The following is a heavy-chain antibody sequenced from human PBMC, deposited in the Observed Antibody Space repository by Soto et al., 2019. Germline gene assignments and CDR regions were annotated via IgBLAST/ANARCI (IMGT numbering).Heavy chain of an antibody. Sequence: PSATLSLTCAVYGGSLSGYYWSWIRQPPGKGLEWIGEINYSGRTNYNPSLKSRVTMSVDTSKNQFSLNVSSLTAADTAIYYCARCRYARSFDYWGQGSLVTVSS. V-gene: IGHV4-34*01. CDR1: GGSLSGYY. J-gene: IGHJ4*02. D-gene: IGHD2-15*01. CDR3: ARCRYARSFDY. CDR2: INYSGRT.